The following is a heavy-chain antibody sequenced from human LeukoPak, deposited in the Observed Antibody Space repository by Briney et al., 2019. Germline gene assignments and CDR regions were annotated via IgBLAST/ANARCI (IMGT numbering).Heavy chain of an antibody. Sequence: SETLSLTCAVYGGSFSGYYWSWIRQPPGKGLEWIGEINHGGSTNYNPSLKSRVTISVDTSKNQFSLKLSSVTAADTAVYYCASYGYYGSGSYYKFDYWGQGTLVTVSS. V-gene: IGHV4-34*01. CDR3: ASYGYYGSGSYYKFDY. J-gene: IGHJ4*02. D-gene: IGHD3-10*01. CDR2: INHGGST. CDR1: GGSFSGYY.